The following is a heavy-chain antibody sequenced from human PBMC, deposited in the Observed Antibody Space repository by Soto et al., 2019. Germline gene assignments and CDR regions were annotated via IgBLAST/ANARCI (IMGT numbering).Heavy chain of an antibody. CDR2: INPSGGST. Sequence: ASVKVSCKASGYTFTSYYMHWVRQAPGQGLEWMGIINPSGGSTSYAQKFQGRVTMTRDTSTSTVYMELSSLRSEDTAVYYCAKDLLKSRRAAAGSSFDYWGQGTLVTVSS. D-gene: IGHD6-13*01. CDR3: AKDLLKSRRAAAGSSFDY. J-gene: IGHJ4*02. CDR1: GYTFTSYY. V-gene: IGHV1-46*01.